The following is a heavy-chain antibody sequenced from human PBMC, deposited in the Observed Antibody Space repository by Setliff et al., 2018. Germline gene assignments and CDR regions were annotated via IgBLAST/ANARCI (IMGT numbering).Heavy chain of an antibody. CDR3: ARGSRGFDY. V-gene: IGHV1-3*04. CDR2: IYTDNGNT. J-gene: IGHJ4*02. CDR1: GYTFSANA. Sequence: ASVKVSCKVSGYTFSANAIHWVRQAPGQRLEWMGFIYTDNGNTKYSKNFQDRVAITRDTSASTAYMELSSLTSEDTAVYFCARGSRGFDYWGQGALVTVSS.